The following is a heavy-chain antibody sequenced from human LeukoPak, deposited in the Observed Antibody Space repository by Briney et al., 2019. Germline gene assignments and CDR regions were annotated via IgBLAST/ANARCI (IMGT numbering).Heavy chain of an antibody. Sequence: SETLSLTCAVYGGSFSGYYWSWIRQPPGKGLEWIGEINHSGSTNYNPSLKSRVTISVDTSKNQFSLKLSSVTAADTAVYYCARGRRGYSYGPCDYWGQGTPVTVSS. D-gene: IGHD5-18*01. CDR3: ARGRRGYSYGPCDY. CDR1: GGSFSGYY. V-gene: IGHV4-34*01. CDR2: INHSGST. J-gene: IGHJ4*02.